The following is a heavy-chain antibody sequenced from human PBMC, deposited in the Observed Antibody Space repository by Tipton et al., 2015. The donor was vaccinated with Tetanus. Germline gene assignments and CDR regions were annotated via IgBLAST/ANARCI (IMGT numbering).Heavy chain of an antibody. J-gene: IGHJ5*02. Sequence: GSLRLSCAASGFTFSDYYMSWIRQAPGKGLEWVSYISSSGSTIYYADSVKGRFTISRDNAKNSLYLQMNSLRAEGTAVYYCARAPVTTGWVDPWGQGTLVTVSS. V-gene: IGHV3-11*01. D-gene: IGHD4-11*01. CDR3: ARAPVTTGWVDP. CDR1: GFTFSDYY. CDR2: ISSSGSTI.